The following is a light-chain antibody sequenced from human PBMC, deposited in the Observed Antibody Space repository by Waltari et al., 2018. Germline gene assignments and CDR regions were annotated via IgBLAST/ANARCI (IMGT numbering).Light chain of an antibody. CDR3: YSSDSTGLRV. CDR2: EDT. V-gene: IGLV3-10*01. J-gene: IGLJ1*01. CDR1: ELPRKY. Sequence: SSELTQPPSVSVSPGQTARITCPGHELPRKYPYWFQQKSGQAPRLVIYEDTKRPSGIPERFSGSSSGTVATLTITGAQVDDEADYYCYSSDSTGLRVFGGGTTVVVL.